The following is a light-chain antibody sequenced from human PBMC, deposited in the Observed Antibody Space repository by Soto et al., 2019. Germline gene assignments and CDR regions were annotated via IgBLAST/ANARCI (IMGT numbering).Light chain of an antibody. J-gene: IGKJ1*01. CDR2: AAS. V-gene: IGKV1-39*01. CDR3: QQSYSTPRT. CDR1: QSISNY. Sequence: DIQMTQSPSSLSASVGDRVTITCRASQSISNYLNWYQQKPGKAPKLLMFAASSLQSGVPSRFSGGGSGTDFPLTISSLQPEDFETYYCQQSYSTPRTFGQGTKVEIK.